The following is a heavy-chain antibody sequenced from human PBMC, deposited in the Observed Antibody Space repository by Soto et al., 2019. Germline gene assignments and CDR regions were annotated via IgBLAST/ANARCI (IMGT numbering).Heavy chain of an antibody. D-gene: IGHD5-12*01. CDR3: ARYDAEIGSNKLDH. CDR2: IYYTGNT. CDR1: GGSVSSRSHF. J-gene: IGHJ4*02. V-gene: IGHV4-61*01. Sequence: QVQLQESGPWVVKPSDTLSVTCTVSGGSVSSRSHFWSWIRQPPGGGLQWIGYIYYTGNTNYSPSLKSRATQSVDTSRNQYSLRLTSVTASYTVNYYCARYDAEIGSNKLDHWGQGTHVTVSS.